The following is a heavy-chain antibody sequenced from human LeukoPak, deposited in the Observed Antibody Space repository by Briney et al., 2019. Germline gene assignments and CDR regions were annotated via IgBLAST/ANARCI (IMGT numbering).Heavy chain of an antibody. CDR1: GFTFSSYW. J-gene: IGHJ4*02. V-gene: IGHV3-74*01. CDR3: ARGSARANFDY. Sequence: PGGSLRLSCAASGFTFSSYWMHWVRQAPGKGLVWVSRIKTDGSSTNYADSVKGRFTISRDNAKNTLYLQMNSLRAEDTAVYYCARGSARANFDYWGQGTLVTVSS. CDR2: IKTDGSST. D-gene: IGHD6-6*01.